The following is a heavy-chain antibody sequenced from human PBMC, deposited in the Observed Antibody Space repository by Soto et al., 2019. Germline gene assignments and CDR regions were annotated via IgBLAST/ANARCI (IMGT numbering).Heavy chain of an antibody. Sequence: QIHLVQSGAEVRKPGASVNVSCKTSGYIFTNYGVSWARQAPGEGLEVVGWISGYNGYPKYGQRFQGRVTLSTDTSTTTGYMELRNLRSDDTAVYYCARGSSGALYDYWGQGTLLTVSS. CDR1: GYIFTNYG. CDR2: ISGYNGYP. J-gene: IGHJ4*02. V-gene: IGHV1-18*04. CDR3: ARGSSGALYDY.